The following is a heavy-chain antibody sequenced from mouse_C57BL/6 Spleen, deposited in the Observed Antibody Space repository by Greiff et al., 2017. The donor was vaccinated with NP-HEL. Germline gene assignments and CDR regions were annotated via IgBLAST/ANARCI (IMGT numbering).Heavy chain of an antibody. CDR3: ASHDTVYAMDY. V-gene: IGHV1-64*01. J-gene: IGHJ4*01. CDR1: GYTFTSYW. CDR2: IHPNSGST. D-gene: IGHD1-1*01. Sequence: QVQLQQPGAELVKPGASVKLSYKASGYTFTSYWMHWVKQRPGQGLEWIGMIHPNSGSTNYNEKFKSKATLTVDKSSSTAYMQLSSLTSDDSAVYYCASHDTVYAMDYWGQGTSVTVSS.